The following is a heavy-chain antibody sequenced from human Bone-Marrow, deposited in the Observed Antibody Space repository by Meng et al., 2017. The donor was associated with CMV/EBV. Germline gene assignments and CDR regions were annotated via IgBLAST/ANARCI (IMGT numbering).Heavy chain of an antibody. CDR1: GFTFRSYS. Sequence: GESLKISCAASGFTFRSYSMNWVRQAPGKGLEWVSSISSSRSYIYYADSVKGRFTISRDNAKNSLYLQMNSLRAEDTAVYYCARDRRGGYAYRIWGQGTMVTASS. CDR3: ARDRRGGYAYRI. J-gene: IGHJ3*02. V-gene: IGHV3-21*01. D-gene: IGHD3-16*01. CDR2: ISSSRSYI.